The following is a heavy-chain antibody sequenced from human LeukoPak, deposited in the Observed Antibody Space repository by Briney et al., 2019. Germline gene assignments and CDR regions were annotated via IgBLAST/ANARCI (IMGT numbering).Heavy chain of an antibody. J-gene: IGHJ5*02. CDR2: IIPIFGTA. V-gene: IGHV1-69*06. D-gene: IGHD6-13*01. CDR3: ATVSYSSSRAKGWFDP. Sequence: ASVKVSCKASGGIFSNYGISWVRQAPGQGLEWMGDIIPIFGTANYAQKFQGRVTMTEDTSTDTAYMELSSLRSEDTAVYYCATVSYSSSRAKGWFDPWGQGTLVTVSS. CDR1: GGIFSNYG.